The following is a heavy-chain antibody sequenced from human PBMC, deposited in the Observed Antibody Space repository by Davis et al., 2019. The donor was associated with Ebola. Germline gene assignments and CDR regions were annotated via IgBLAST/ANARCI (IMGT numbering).Heavy chain of an antibody. CDR2: ISGYNGNT. CDR3: ARSGRVVVTAMADY. J-gene: IGHJ4*02. CDR1: GYTFSNYG. V-gene: IGHV1-18*01. D-gene: IGHD2-21*02. Sequence: AASVTVSCKASGYTFSNYGINWVRQAPGQGLEWMGWISGYNGNTNYAQKLQGRVTMTTDTSTGTAYMELRSLRSDDTAVYYCARSGRVVVTAMADYWGQGTLVTVSS.